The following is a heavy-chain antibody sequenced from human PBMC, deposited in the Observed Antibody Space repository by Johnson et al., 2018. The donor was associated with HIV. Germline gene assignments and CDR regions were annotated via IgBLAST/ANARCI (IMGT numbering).Heavy chain of an antibody. CDR1: GFTFSSYA. CDR3: AKDGSAFYDILTRLDAFDI. Sequence: QVQLVESGGGVVQPGRSLRLSCAASGFTFSSYAMHWVRQAPGKGLEWVAVILYDGNNKYYADSVKGRFTISRDNSKNTLYLQMNSLRDEDTAVYYCAKDGSAFYDILTRLDAFDIWGQGTMVTVSS. CDR2: ILYDGNNK. J-gene: IGHJ3*02. V-gene: IGHV3-30-3*01. D-gene: IGHD3-9*01.